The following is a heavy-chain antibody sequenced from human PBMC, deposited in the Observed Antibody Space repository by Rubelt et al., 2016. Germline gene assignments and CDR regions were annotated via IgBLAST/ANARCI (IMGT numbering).Heavy chain of an antibody. Sequence: QVQLQESGPGLMKPSETLSLTCTVSVGSISRYYWTWIRQPPGKGLDWIGYIYYSGGTNYNPSLKSRVTISVDTSKNQFSLKLSSVTAADTAVYYCARDKWEGLDYWGQGTLVTVSS. CDR1: VGSISRYY. V-gene: IGHV4-59*01. CDR2: IYYSGGT. CDR3: ARDKWEGLDY. D-gene: IGHD1-26*01. J-gene: IGHJ4*02.